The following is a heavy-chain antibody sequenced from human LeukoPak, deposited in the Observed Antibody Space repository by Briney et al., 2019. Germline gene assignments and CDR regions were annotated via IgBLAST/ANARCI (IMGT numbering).Heavy chain of an antibody. CDR3: AKDATAVPGTVYMDV. J-gene: IGHJ6*03. CDR1: GFTFSTYW. CDR2: ISSSSSTI. V-gene: IGHV3-48*04. D-gene: IGHD6-13*01. Sequence: GGSLRLSCAASGFTFSTYWMTWVRQAPGKGLEWVSYISSSSSTIYYADSVKGRFTISRDNAKNSVYLQMTSLRAEDTALYYCAKDATAVPGTVYMDVWGKGTTVTISS.